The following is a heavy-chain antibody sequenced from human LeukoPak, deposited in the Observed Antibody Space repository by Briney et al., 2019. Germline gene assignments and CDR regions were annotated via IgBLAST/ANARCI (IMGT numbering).Heavy chain of an antibody. Sequence: ASVKVSCKASGYTFTDYSMHWVRQAPGQGLGWMGWINPNSGDTDYAQKFQGRVTMTRDTSISTAYLEVSRLTSDDTAVYFCARDEIAAAGAGAWGQGTLVTVSS. J-gene: IGHJ4*02. V-gene: IGHV1-2*02. CDR3: ARDEIAAAGAGA. D-gene: IGHD6-13*01. CDR2: INPNSGDT. CDR1: GYTFTDYS.